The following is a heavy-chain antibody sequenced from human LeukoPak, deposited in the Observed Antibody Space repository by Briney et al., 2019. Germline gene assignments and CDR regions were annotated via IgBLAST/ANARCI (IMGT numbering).Heavy chain of an antibody. D-gene: IGHD2-21*01. V-gene: IGHV4-59*08. Sequence: PSETLSLTCTVSGGSISSYYWSWIRQPPGKGLEWIGYIYYSGSTNYNPSLESRVTISVDTSKNQFSLKLSSVTAADTAVYYCARHVSYQFDPWGQGTLVTVSS. CDR3: ARHVSYQFDP. J-gene: IGHJ5*02. CDR2: IYYSGST. CDR1: GGSISSYY.